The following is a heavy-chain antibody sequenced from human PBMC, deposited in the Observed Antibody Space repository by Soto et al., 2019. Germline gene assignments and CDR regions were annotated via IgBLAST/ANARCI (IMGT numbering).Heavy chain of an antibody. V-gene: IGHV3-23*01. CDR3: GKDIVATIDANWFDP. Sequence: VQLMESGGGLVQPGGSLRLSCAASGFFFSSYEMSWVRQAPGKGLEWVSSITGSGSGINYADSVKGRFIISRDNAENTIFLQMNNLRVEDTALYYCGKDIVATIDANWFDPWGQGARVTVSS. D-gene: IGHD5-12*01. CDR1: GFFFSSYE. J-gene: IGHJ5*02. CDR2: ITGSGSGI.